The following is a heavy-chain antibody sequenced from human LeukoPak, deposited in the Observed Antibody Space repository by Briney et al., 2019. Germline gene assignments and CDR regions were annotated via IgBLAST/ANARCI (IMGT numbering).Heavy chain of an antibody. CDR1: GGSISSYY. D-gene: IGHD6-13*01. Sequence: SETLSLTCTVSGGSISSYYWSWIRQPPGKGLEWIGYIYYSGSTNYNPSLKSRVTISVDTSKNQFSLKLSSVTAADTAVYYCAIGGIAAADPDAFDIWGQGTMVTVSS. CDR3: AIGGIAAADPDAFDI. CDR2: IYYSGST. J-gene: IGHJ3*02. V-gene: IGHV4-59*01.